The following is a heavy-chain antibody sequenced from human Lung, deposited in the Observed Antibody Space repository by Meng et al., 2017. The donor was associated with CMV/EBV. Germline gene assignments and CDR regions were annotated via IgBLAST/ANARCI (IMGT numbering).Heavy chain of an antibody. CDR1: GFTFRSYK. D-gene: IGHD6-19*01. V-gene: IGHV3-21*06. Sequence: GEXXKISCAASGFTFRSYKMKWARQAPGKGLAWVSTISSSSRHIEYADSVKGRFTISRDNAKNSLYLQMNSLRGEDTAVYYCVGQQWRSTGQRVDYWGQGTLVTVSS. J-gene: IGHJ4*02. CDR2: ISSSSRHI. CDR3: VGQQWRSTGQRVDY.